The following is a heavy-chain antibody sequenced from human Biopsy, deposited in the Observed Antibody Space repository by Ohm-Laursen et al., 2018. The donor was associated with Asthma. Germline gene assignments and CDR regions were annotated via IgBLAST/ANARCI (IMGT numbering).Heavy chain of an antibody. J-gene: IGHJ4*02. CDR2: ISYDGSSI. CDR3: AREGVAGTHIED. D-gene: IGHD6-19*01. CDR1: GFHFSNFG. Sequence: RSLRLSCTAFGFHFSNFGMHWVRQAPGKGLEWVAVISYDGSSIYYADSVKGRFTISRDNSKNTLSLQMNSLTAEDTAVYYCAREGVAGTHIEDWGQGTLVTVSS. V-gene: IGHV3-30*03.